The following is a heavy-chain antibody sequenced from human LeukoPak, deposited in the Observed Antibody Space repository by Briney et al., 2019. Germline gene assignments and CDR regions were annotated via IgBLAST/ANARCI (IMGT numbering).Heavy chain of an antibody. D-gene: IGHD1-26*01. J-gene: IGHJ5*02. CDR2: IIPIFGTA. CDR1: GGTFSSYA. Sequence: WASVKVSCKASGGTFSSYAISWVRQAPGQGPEWMGGIIPIFGTANYAQKFQGRVTITTDESTSTAYMELSSLRSEDTAVYYCARVSGSYVNWFDPWGQGTLVTVSS. CDR3: ARVSGSYVNWFDP. V-gene: IGHV1-69*05.